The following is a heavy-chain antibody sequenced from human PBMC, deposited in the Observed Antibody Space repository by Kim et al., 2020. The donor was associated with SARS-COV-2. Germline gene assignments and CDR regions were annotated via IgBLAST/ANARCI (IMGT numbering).Heavy chain of an antibody. J-gene: IGHJ4*02. Sequence: GGSLRLSCAASGFTFSSYAMHWVRQAPGKGLEWVAVISYDGSNKYYADSVKGRFTISRDNSKNTLYLQMNSLRAEDTAVYYCARAPVELLWFGESFDYWGQGTLVTVSS. CDR3: ARAPVELLWFGESFDY. CDR1: GFTFSSYA. CDR2: ISYDGSNK. D-gene: IGHD3-10*01. V-gene: IGHV3-30*04.